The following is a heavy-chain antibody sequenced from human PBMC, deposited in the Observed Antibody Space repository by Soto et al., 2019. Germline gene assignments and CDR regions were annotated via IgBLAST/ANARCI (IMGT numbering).Heavy chain of an antibody. J-gene: IGHJ4*02. CDR1: GFTFSSYA. CDR2: ISYDGSNK. D-gene: IGHD3-22*01. Sequence: QVQLVESGGGVVQPGRSLRLSCAASGFTFSSYAMHWVRQAPGKGLEWVAVISYDGSNKYYADSVKGRFTISRDNSKNTLYLQMNSLRTEDTAVHYCVRDGNHYDSSGPSFDNWVEGTLVTVSS. V-gene: IGHV3-30-3*01. CDR3: VRDGNHYDSSGPSFDN.